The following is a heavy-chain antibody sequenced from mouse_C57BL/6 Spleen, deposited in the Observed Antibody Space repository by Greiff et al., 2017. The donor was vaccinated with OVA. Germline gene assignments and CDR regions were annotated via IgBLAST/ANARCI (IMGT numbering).Heavy chain of an antibody. V-gene: IGHV1-82*01. CDR2: IYPGDGDT. CDR1: GYAFSSSW. Sequence: VQLQQSGPELVKPGASVKISCKASGYAFSSSWMNWVKQRPGKGLEWIGRIYPGDGDTNYNGKFKGKATLTADKSSSTAYMQLSSLTSEDSAVYFCARWDDGSFDYWGQGTTLTVSS. D-gene: IGHD2-3*01. J-gene: IGHJ2*01. CDR3: ARWDDGSFDY.